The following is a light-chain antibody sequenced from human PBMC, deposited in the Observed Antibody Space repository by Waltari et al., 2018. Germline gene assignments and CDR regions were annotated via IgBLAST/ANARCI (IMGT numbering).Light chain of an antibody. CDR3: QKYGTLPAT. Sequence: EIVLTQSPGTLSLSPGERATLSCRASQSVSRYLAWYQPKPGQAPRLLIYDASIRASGIPDRFSGSGSGTDFSLTISRLEPEDFAVYYCQKYGTLPATFGQGTKVQMK. CDR2: DAS. V-gene: IGKV3-20*01. CDR1: QSVSRY. J-gene: IGKJ1*01.